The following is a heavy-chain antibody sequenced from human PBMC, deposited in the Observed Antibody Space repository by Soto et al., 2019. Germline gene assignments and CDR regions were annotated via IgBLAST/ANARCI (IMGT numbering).Heavy chain of an antibody. CDR2: INHSGST. Sequence: PSETLSLTCAVYGGSFSGYYWSWIRQPPGKGLGWIGEINHSGSTNYNPSLKSRVTISVDTSKNQFSLKLSSVTAADTAVYYCARGGGLGYYYYYYGMDVWGQGTTVTVSS. V-gene: IGHV4-34*01. D-gene: IGHD1-26*01. CDR3: ARGGGLGYYYYYYGMDV. CDR1: GGSFSGYY. J-gene: IGHJ6*02.